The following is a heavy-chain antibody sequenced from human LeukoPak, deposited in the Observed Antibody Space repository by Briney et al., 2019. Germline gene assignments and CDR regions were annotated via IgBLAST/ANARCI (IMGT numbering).Heavy chain of an antibody. Sequence: GASVKVSCKASGHTFTNYALHWVRRAPGQRLEWMGWTNGATGNTRFSQDFQGRLTITIDTSASTAYMELSSLRSEDTAVYYCARSPGGNARTWLDYWGQGTLVTVSS. CDR3: ARSPGGNARTWLDY. CDR1: GHTFTNYA. V-gene: IGHV1-3*02. CDR2: TNGATGNT. D-gene: IGHD4-23*01. J-gene: IGHJ4*02.